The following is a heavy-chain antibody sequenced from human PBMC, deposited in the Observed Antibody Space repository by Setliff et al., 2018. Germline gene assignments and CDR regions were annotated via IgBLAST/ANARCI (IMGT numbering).Heavy chain of an antibody. J-gene: IGHJ4*02. CDR2: ISGDSVSI. Sequence: GGSLRLSCAVSGFTLSTYSMRWARQVPGKGLEWVSAISGDSVSIYYADSVRGRFTISRDNSKNTLYLQMNNLRDENTAVYYCANHNPARWAVYTTPIDSWGQGTLVTVSS. D-gene: IGHD6-19*01. CDR3: ANHNPARWAVYTTPIDS. CDR1: GFTLSTYS. V-gene: IGHV3-23*01.